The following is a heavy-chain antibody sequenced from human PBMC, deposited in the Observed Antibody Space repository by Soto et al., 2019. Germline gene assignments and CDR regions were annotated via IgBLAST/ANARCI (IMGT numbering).Heavy chain of an antibody. J-gene: IGHJ4*01. CDR1: GFNFRSYA. D-gene: IGHD6-13*01. V-gene: IGHV3-23*01. Sequence: AGGSLRLSCAASGFNFRSYAMSWVRRAPGKGLEWVSAISGSGGTSYFADSVRGRFTISRDNSKNTLYLQLGSLRVEDTAEYFYAKGRGSSWTIDYWGHGTLVTVSS. CDR2: ISGSGGTS. CDR3: AKGRGSSWTIDY.